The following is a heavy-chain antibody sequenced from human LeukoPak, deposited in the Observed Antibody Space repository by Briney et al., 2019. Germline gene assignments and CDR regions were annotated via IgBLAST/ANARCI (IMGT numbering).Heavy chain of an antibody. V-gene: IGHV3-74*01. J-gene: IGHJ4*02. Sequence: PGGSLRLSCAASGFTFSSYWMHWARQAPGKGLVWVSRINSDGSSTSYADSVKGRFTISRDNAKNTLYLQMNSLRAEDTAVYYCAREAETEALGYWGQGTLVTVSS. CDR1: GFTFSSYW. D-gene: IGHD1-14*01. CDR2: INSDGSST. CDR3: AREAETEALGY.